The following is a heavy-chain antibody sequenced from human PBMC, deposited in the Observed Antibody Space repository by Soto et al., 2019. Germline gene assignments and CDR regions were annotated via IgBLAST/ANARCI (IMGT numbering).Heavy chain of an antibody. CDR2: INSGGSST. J-gene: IGHJ3*02. CDR1: GFTFSSYW. Sequence: EVQLVESGGGLVQPGGSLRLSCAASGFTFSSYWMHWVRQAPGKGLVWVSRINSGGSSTSYADSVKGRFTISRDNAKNTLYLNMNSVRAEDTAVYYCARDGSSWYESDAFDIWGQGTIITVSS. D-gene: IGHD6-13*01. CDR3: ARDGSSWYESDAFDI. V-gene: IGHV3-74*01.